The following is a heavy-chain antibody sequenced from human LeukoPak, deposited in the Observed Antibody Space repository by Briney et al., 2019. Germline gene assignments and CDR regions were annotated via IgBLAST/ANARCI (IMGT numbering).Heavy chain of an antibody. Sequence: GESLKISCKGPGYSFASYWIGWVRQMPGKGLELMGIIYPGDSETRYSPSFQARVTISSDKSINTAYLQWSSLRASDTAMYYCARRQYGDSGFYFDYWGQGTLVSVSS. CDR1: GYSFASYW. D-gene: IGHD4-17*01. J-gene: IGHJ4*02. V-gene: IGHV5-51*01. CDR3: ARRQYGDSGFYFDY. CDR2: IYPGDSET.